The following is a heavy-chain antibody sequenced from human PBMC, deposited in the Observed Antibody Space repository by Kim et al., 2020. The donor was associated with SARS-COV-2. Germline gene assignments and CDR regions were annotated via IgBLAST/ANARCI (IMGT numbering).Heavy chain of an antibody. D-gene: IGHD3-9*01. CDR2: INFNSGGA. CDR3: AGQDVSTSYYNFDY. V-gene: IGHV1-2*06. J-gene: IGHJ4*02. Sequence: ASVKVSCKASGYTFTGRHIHWVRQAPGQGLEWMGRINFNSGGANYAQNFQDRVTLTRDTSITTAYMELSRLTSDDTAVYYCAGQDVSTSYYNFDYWGQGTLVTVSS. CDR1: GYTFTGRH.